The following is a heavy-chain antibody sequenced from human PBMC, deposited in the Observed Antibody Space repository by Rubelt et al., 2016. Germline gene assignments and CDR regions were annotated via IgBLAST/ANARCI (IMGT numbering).Heavy chain of an antibody. CDR3: ARGIHCSSASCLYYFDY. D-gene: IGHD2-2*01. V-gene: IGHV4-34*01. CDR1: GGSFSGYY. Sequence: QVQLQQWGAGLLKPSETLSLTCAVYGGSFSGYYWSWIRQPPGKGLEWIGEINHSGSTNYNPSLKSRVTISVDTSKNQFSLKLSSVTAADTAVYYCARGIHCSSASCLYYFDYWGQGTLITVSS. J-gene: IGHJ4*02. CDR2: INHSGST.